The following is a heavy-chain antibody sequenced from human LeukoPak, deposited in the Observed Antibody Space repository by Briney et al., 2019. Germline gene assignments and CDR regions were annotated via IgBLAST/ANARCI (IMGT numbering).Heavy chain of an antibody. CDR2: ISYDGSNK. J-gene: IGHJ4*02. V-gene: IGHV3-30-3*01. D-gene: IGHD2-15*01. CDR3: ASGVVVAARSDY. CDR1: GFTFSSYA. Sequence: GGSLRLSCAASGFTFSSYAMHWVRQAPGKGLEWVAVISYDGSNKYYADSVKGRFTISRDNSKNTLYLQMNSLRAEDTAVYYCASGVVVAARSDYWGQGILVTVSS.